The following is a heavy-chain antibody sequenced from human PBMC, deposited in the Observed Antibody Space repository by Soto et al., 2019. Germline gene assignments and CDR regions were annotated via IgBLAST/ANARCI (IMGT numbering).Heavy chain of an antibody. CDR2: ISGAGTAT. J-gene: IGHJ4*02. V-gene: IGHV3-23*01. D-gene: IGHD6-13*01. CDR3: AKGSAGFSTSWADS. Sequence: GGSLRLSCAVPGFTFRTYAMHWVRRAPGKVLEWVSGISGAGTATNYADSVEGRFTISRDNSKNTMYLQMNSLRAEDSGVYYCAKGSAGFSTSWADSWGQGTLVTVSS. CDR1: GFTFRTYA.